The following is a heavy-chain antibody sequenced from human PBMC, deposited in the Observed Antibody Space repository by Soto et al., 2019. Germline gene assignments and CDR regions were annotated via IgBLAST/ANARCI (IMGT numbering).Heavy chain of an antibody. Sequence: ASVKVYCKASGYHFSSHGISWVRRAPGQGLEWMGWISAYNGNTHYVQKFQERVTMTTDTSTSTAYMELRSLRSDDTAVYYCARHPPLTVSLRGTPLIDFWGQATTITVSS. D-gene: IGHD1-20*01. CDR3: ARHPPLTVSLRGTPLIDF. CDR1: GYHFSSHG. J-gene: IGHJ6*02. V-gene: IGHV1-18*04. CDR2: ISAYNGNT.